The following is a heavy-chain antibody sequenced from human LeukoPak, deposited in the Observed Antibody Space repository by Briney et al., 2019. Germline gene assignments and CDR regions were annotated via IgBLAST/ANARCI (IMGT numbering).Heavy chain of an antibody. V-gene: IGHV4-30-4*08. J-gene: IGHJ3*02. CDR1: GGSISSGDYY. D-gene: IGHD2-2*01. CDR2: IYYSGST. CDR3: ARDWAGYCSSTSCLLFDI. Sequence: SQTLSLTCTVSGGSISSGDYYWSWIRQPPGKGLEWIGYIYYSGSTYYNPSLKSRVTISVDTSKNQFSLKLSSVTAADTAVYYCARDWAGYCSSTSCLLFDIWGQGTIVTVSS.